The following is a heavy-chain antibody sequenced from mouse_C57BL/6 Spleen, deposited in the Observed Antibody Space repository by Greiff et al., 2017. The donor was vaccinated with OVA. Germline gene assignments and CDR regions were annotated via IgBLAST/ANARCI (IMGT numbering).Heavy chain of an antibody. CDR3: VRQGWGKDYFDY. Sequence: EVQVVESGGGLVQPKGSLKLSCAASGFSFNTYAMNWVRQAPGKGLEWVARIRSKSNNYATYYADSVKDRFTISRDDSESMLYLQMNNLKTEDTAMYYCVRQGWGKDYFDYWGQGTTLTVSS. J-gene: IGHJ2*01. V-gene: IGHV10-1*01. CDR1: GFSFNTYA. CDR2: IRSKSNNYAT. D-gene: IGHD3-2*02.